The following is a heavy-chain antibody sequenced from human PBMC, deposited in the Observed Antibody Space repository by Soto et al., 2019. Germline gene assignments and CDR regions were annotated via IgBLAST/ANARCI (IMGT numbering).Heavy chain of an antibody. D-gene: IGHD3-9*01. CDR2: INAGNGNT. Sequence: GASVKVSCNASGYSFTRYAIHWVRQAPGQRLEWMGWINAGNGNTKYSQKFQGRVTITRDTSASTAYMELSSLRSEDTAVYYCARGDYDILTGYSLNWFDPWGQGTLVTVSS. V-gene: IGHV1-3*01. CDR3: ARGDYDILTGYSLNWFDP. CDR1: GYSFTRYA. J-gene: IGHJ5*02.